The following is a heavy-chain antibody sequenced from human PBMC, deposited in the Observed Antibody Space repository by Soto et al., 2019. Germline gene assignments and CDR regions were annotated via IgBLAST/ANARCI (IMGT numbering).Heavy chain of an antibody. D-gene: IGHD3-3*01. J-gene: IGHJ6*03. CDR3: ARERITIFGVVIYYYYYMDV. CDR1: GYTFTSYA. Sequence: QVQLVQSGAEVKKPGASVKVSCKASGYTFTSYAMHWVRQAPGQRLAWMGWINAGNGNTKYSQKFQGRVTITRDTSASTAYMELSSLRSEDTAVYYCARERITIFGVVIYYYYYMDVWGKGTTVTVSS. V-gene: IGHV1-3*01. CDR2: INAGNGNT.